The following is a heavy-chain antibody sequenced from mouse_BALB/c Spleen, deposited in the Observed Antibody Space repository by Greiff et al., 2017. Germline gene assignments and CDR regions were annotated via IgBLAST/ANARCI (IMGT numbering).Heavy chain of an antibody. Sequence: EVHLVESGPGLVKPSQSLSLTCTVTGYSITSDYAWNWIRQFPGNKLEWMGYISYSGSTSYNPSLKSRISITRDTSKNQFFLQLNSVTTEDTATYYCARDYYRYEAWFAYWGQGTLVTVSA. J-gene: IGHJ3*01. CDR1: GYSITSDYA. CDR2: ISYSGST. CDR3: ARDYYRYEAWFAY. V-gene: IGHV3-2*02. D-gene: IGHD2-14*01.